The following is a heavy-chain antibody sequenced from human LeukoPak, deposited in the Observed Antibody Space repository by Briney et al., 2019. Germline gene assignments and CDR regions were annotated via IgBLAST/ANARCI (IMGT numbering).Heavy chain of an antibody. CDR1: GASISSGNYY. V-gene: IGHV4-61*02. CDR2: IYTSGST. Sequence: SETLSLTCIVSGASISSGNYYWSWIRQPAGKGLEWIGRIYTSGSTNYNPSLKSRVTISVDTSKNQFSLKLSSVTAADTAVYYCARLRYGSYFDYWGQGTLVTVSS. J-gene: IGHJ4*02. D-gene: IGHD5-18*01. CDR3: ARLRYGSYFDY.